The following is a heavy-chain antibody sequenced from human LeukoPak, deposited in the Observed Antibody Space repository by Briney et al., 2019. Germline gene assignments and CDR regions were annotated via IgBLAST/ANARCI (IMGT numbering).Heavy chain of an antibody. CDR1: GYIFNAYY. Sequence: GASVKVSCKASGYIFNAYYLHWVRQAPGQGLEWMGWINPTSGGTNYAQQFQGSVTLTRDTSISTASMGLSRLRSDDTAVYYCARERANSFDTWGQGTLVTVSS. CDR3: ARERANSFDT. V-gene: IGHV1-2*02. J-gene: IGHJ5*02. CDR2: INPTSGGT.